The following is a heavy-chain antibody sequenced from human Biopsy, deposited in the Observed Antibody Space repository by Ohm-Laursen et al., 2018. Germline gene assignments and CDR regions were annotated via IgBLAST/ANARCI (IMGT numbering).Heavy chain of an antibody. CDR3: ARHPTGFWFDP. J-gene: IGHJ5*02. CDR2: IYNTETT. Sequence: SETLSLTCSVSGGSISSSTTYYWAWLRQPPGKGLEWIGSIYNTETTFYNPSLKSRDTISFDTSTNQFSLKVSSVTAADTALYFCARHPTGFWFDPWGHGTLVTVSS. V-gene: IGHV4-39*01. CDR1: GGSISSSTTYY.